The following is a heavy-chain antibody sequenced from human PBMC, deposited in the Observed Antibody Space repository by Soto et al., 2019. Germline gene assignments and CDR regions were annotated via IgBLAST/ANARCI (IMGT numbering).Heavy chain of an antibody. D-gene: IGHD5-12*01. Sequence: EVQLVESGGGLVQPGGSLRLSCAASGFTFSSYWMHWVRQAPGKGLVWVSRINSDGSSTSYADSVKGRFTISRDNAKNTLYLQMNSLRAEDTAVYYCASCYDPHTCYYYYYYMDVWGKGTTVTVSS. J-gene: IGHJ6*03. CDR3: ASCYDPHTCYYYYYYMDV. V-gene: IGHV3-74*01. CDR2: INSDGSST. CDR1: GFTFSSYW.